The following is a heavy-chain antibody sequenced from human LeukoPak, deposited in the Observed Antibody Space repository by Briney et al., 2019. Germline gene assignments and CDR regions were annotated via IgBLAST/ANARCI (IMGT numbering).Heavy chain of an antibody. CDR2: ITASGGST. CDR3: AKDRRDIVATFYMDV. V-gene: IGHV3-23*01. D-gene: IGHD5-12*01. CDR1: GFTFNNYA. Sequence: GGSLRLSCASSGFTFNNYAMTWVRQAPGKGLEWVSSITASGGSTYCADSVKGRFTISRDNSKNTLYLQMNSLRAEDTALYYCAKDRRDIVATFYMDVWGKGTTVTVSS. J-gene: IGHJ6*03.